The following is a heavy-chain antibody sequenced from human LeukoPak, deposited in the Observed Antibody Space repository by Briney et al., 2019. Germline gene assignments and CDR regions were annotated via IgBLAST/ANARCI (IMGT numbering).Heavy chain of an antibody. D-gene: IGHD4-17*01. Sequence: ASVKVSCKASGYTFTSHYMHWVRQAPGQGLEWMGIINPSGGSTSYAQKFQGRVTMTRDMSTSTVYMELSSLRSEDTAVYYCARAHGDYGPSDYWGQGTLVTVSS. CDR3: ARAHGDYGPSDY. CDR2: INPSGGST. J-gene: IGHJ4*02. CDR1: GYTFTSHY. V-gene: IGHV1-46*01.